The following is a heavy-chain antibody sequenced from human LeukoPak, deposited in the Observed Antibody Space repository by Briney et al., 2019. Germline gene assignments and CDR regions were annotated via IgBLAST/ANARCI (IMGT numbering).Heavy chain of an antibody. CDR2: INGGGENT. V-gene: IGHV3-23*01. CDR1: GFIFANYA. CDR3: ARSPRKQMATIPVFDY. D-gene: IGHD5-24*01. Sequence: GESLRLSCAASGFIFANYAMNWVRQAPGKGLEWVSTINGGGENTHYADSVKGRFTISRDNSENTLYLQMDSLRAEDTAVYYCARSPRKQMATIPVFDYWGQGTLVTVSS. J-gene: IGHJ4*02.